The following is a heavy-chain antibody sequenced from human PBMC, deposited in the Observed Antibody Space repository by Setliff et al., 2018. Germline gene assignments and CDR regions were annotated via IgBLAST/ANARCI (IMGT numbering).Heavy chain of an antibody. CDR1: GYSISSGYY. D-gene: IGHD2-21*02. Sequence: SETLSLTCTVSGYSISSGYYWCWIRQPPGEGLEWVGNIGHTGSINYNPSLKSRLTISRDTSKNKVSLKWNSVTATDTAVYYCSRDLGHGGDSDYWGQGILVTVSS. V-gene: IGHV4-38-2*02. CDR2: IGHTGSI. J-gene: IGHJ4*02. CDR3: SRDLGHGGDSDY.